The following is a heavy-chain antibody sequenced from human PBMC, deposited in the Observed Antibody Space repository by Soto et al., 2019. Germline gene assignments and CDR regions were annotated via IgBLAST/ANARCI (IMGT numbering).Heavy chain of an antibody. D-gene: IGHD4-17*01. V-gene: IGHV4-30-4*01. J-gene: IGHJ4*02. Sequence: SETLSLTCTVSGGSISSGDYYWSWIRQPPGKGLEWIGYIYYSGSTYYNPSLKSRVTISVDTSKNQFSLKLSSVTAADTAVYYCAREHDYGGNSFDYWGQGTLVTVSS. CDR1: GGSISSGDYY. CDR3: AREHDYGGNSFDY. CDR2: IYYSGST.